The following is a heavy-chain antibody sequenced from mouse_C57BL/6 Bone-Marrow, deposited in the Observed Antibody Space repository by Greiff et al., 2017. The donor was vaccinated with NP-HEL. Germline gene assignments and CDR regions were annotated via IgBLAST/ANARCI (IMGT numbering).Heavy chain of an antibody. V-gene: IGHV1-47*01. CDR3: ARGGNYWYYFDY. CDR2: FHPYNDDT. CDR1: GYTFTTSP. D-gene: IGHD2-1*01. J-gene: IGHJ2*01. Sequence: QVQLQQSGAELVQPGASVKMSCKASGYTFTTSPIVWVKQNHGKSLEWIGNFHPYNDDTEYNEKFKNKATLTVEKSSSTCYLELSRLTSYDSSVYYCARGGNYWYYFDYWGQGTTLTGSS.